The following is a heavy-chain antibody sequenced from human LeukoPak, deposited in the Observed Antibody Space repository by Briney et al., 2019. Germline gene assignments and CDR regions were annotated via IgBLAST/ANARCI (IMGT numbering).Heavy chain of an antibody. Sequence: GGSLRLSCAASGFTFSNAWMNWVRQAPGKGLEWVGRIRSKANSYATAYAASVKGRFTISRDDSKNTAYLQMNSLKTEDTAVYYCGRDYWGQGTLVTVSS. CDR2: IRSKANSYAT. CDR1: GFTFSNAW. CDR3: GRDY. V-gene: IGHV3-73*01. J-gene: IGHJ4*02.